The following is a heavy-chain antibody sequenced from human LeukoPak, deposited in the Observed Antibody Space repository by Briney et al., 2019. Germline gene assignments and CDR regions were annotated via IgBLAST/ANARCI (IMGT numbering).Heavy chain of an antibody. D-gene: IGHD6-13*01. V-gene: IGHV3-23*01. CDR2: ISGSGGST. Sequence: PGGSLRLSCAASGFTFSSYAMSWVRQAPGKGLEWVSAISGSGGSTYYADSVKGRFTISRDNSKNTLYLQMNSLRAEDTAVYYCAKASRSSSWYEASDYWGQGTLVTVSS. J-gene: IGHJ4*02. CDR1: GFTFSSYA. CDR3: AKASRSSSWYEASDY.